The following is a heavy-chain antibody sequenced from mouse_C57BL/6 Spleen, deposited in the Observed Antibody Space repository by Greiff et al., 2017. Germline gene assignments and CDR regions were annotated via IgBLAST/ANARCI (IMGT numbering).Heavy chain of an antibody. Sequence: QVQLKESGPELVKPGASVKISCKASGYAFSSSWMNWVKQRPGKGLEWIGRIYPGDGDTNYNGKFKGKATLTADKSSSTAYMQLSSLTSEDSAVYFCARRFITTVGATDYAMDYWGQGTSVTVSS. CDR1: GYAFSSSW. CDR2: IYPGDGDT. CDR3: ARRFITTVGATDYAMDY. J-gene: IGHJ4*01. D-gene: IGHD1-1*01. V-gene: IGHV1-82*01.